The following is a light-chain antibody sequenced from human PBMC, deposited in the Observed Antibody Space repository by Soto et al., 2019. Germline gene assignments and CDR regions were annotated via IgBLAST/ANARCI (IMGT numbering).Light chain of an antibody. CDR1: QTINSY. V-gene: IGKV1-39*01. CDR2: TAS. Sequence: DIQMTQSPSSLSASVGDRVTITCRASQTINSYLNWYQQKPGKAPKLLISTASSLRSGVPSRFSGSRSGTDFTLTISSLQPEDFATYYCQQSYGTPRTFGPGTKVEIK. CDR3: QQSYGTPRT. J-gene: IGKJ1*01.